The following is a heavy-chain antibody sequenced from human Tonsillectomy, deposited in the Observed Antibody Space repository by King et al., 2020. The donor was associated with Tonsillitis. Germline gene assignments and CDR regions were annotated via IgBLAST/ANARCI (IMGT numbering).Heavy chain of an antibody. D-gene: IGHD3-16*01. J-gene: IGHJ4*02. V-gene: IGHV3-15*01. CDR3: SIQLGG. CDR2: IKTKTDGGQT. Sequence: VQLVESGGGLVKTGGSLRLSCAASGFTFINAWMSWVRQAPGNGLEWVGRIKTKTDGGQTDYAAPVKGRFTISRDDSKNTLYLQMNSLKTEDTAVYYCSIQLGGGGQGTLVTVSS. CDR1: GFTFINAW.